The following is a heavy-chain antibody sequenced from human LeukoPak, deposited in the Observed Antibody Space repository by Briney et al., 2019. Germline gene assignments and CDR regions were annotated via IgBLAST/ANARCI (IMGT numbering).Heavy chain of an antibody. Sequence: GGSLRLSCAASGFTFSTFAMIWVRQPPGKGLEWISYITSAGSTYYAGSVKGRFNISRDNAKTSLFLQMNNLGAEDTAVYYCARDRGPHRSSPNSGAFDIWGQGTMVTVSS. CDR2: ITSAGST. V-gene: IGHV3-48*04. CDR1: GFTFSTFA. D-gene: IGHD6-6*01. J-gene: IGHJ3*02. CDR3: ARDRGPHRSSPNSGAFDI.